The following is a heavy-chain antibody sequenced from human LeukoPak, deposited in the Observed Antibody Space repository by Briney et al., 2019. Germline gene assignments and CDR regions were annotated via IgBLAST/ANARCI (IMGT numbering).Heavy chain of an antibody. CDR1: GYTFSSYA. V-gene: IGHV3-30-3*01. Sequence: PGGSLRLSCAASGYTFSSYAMHWVRQAPGKGLEWVAVISYDGSNKYYADSVKGRFTISRDDSKNTLYLQMNSLRAEDTAVYYCARAITMIVRQMLGYWGQGTLVTVSS. CDR3: ARAITMIVRQMLGY. D-gene: IGHD3-22*01. CDR2: ISYDGSNK. J-gene: IGHJ4*02.